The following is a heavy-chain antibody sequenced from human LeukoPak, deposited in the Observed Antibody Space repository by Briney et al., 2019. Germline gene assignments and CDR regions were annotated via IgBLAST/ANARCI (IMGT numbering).Heavy chain of an antibody. CDR2: IKQDGSEK. D-gene: IGHD3-3*01. Sequence: GGSLRLSCAASGFTLSTYWMTWVRQAPGKGLEWVANIKQDGSEKYYVDSVEGRFTISRDNAKNSLYLQMDSLRVDDTAVYYCTRVFGGYDVSDYWGQGTLVTVSS. CDR3: TRVFGGYDVSDY. V-gene: IGHV3-7*03. J-gene: IGHJ4*02. CDR1: GFTLSTYW.